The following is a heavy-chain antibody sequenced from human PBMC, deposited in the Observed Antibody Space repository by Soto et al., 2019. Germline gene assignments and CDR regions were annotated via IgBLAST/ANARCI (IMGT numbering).Heavy chain of an antibody. V-gene: IGHV3-7*01. CDR3: ARDPSYSTPWSYFDY. Sequence: EVQLVESGGGLVQPGGSLRLSCAASGVTFSNYWMSWVRQAPGKGLEWVANIKQDGSDKYYVDSVKGRFTISRDNAKNSLYLQMNSLRAEDTAVYYCARDPSYSTPWSYFDYWGQGTLVTVSS. D-gene: IGHD1-26*01. CDR2: IKQDGSDK. J-gene: IGHJ4*02. CDR1: GVTFSNYW.